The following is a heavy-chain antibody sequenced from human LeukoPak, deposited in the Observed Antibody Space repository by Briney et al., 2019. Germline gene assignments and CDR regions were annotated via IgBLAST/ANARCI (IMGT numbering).Heavy chain of an antibody. CDR1: GYTFSTSG. J-gene: IGHJ4*02. CDR3: ARARDSSGWGYYFDY. CDR2: ITGGGSMT. V-gene: IGHV3-23*01. Sequence: GGSLRLSCTASGYTFSTSGMSWVRQAPGQGLEWVSSITGGGSMTYYADSVKGRFTISRDNSKNTLYLQMNSLRAEDTAVYYCARARDSSGWGYYFDYWGQGTLVTVSS. D-gene: IGHD6-19*01.